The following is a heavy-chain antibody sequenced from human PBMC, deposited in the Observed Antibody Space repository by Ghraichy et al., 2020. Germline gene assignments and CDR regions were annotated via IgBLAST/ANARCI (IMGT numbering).Heavy chain of an antibody. CDR1: GFAFSDYG. Sequence: GGSLRLSCAASGFAFSDYGMFWVRQAPGKGLEWVAMIWYDGSTEYYADSVKGRFTISRDNSESTLFLQMSSLRADDTAVYFCARVGQKELLNYFDYWGQGTLVTVSS. J-gene: IGHJ4*02. CDR2: IWYDGSTE. V-gene: IGHV3-33*01. D-gene: IGHD1-7*01. CDR3: ARVGQKELLNYFDY.